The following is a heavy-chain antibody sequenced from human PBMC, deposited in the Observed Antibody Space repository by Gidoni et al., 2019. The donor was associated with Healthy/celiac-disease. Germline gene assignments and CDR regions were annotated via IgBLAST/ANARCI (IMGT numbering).Heavy chain of an antibody. V-gene: IGHV4-39*01. D-gene: IGHD3-10*01. CDR3: ARQGVTTDAFDI. CDR1: AGSISSSSYY. J-gene: IGHJ3*02. CDR2: IYYSGST. Sequence: QLQLQESGPGLVKPSETLSLTCTVPAGSISSSSYYWGWIRQPPGKGLEWIGSIYYSGSTYYNPSLKSRVTISVDTSKNQFSLKLSSVTAADTAVYYCARQGVTTDAFDIWGQGTMVTVSS.